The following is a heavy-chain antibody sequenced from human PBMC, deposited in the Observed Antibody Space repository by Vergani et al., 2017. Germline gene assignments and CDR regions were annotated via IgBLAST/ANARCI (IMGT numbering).Heavy chain of an antibody. V-gene: IGHV3-23*01. Sequence: EVQLLESGGGLVQPGGSLRLSCAASGFTFSSYAMSWVRQAPGKGLEWVSAISGSGGSTYYADSVKGRFTISRDNSKNTLYLQMNSLRAEDTAVYYCAKDHYSGDFFYYYMDVWGKGTTVTVSS. CDR3: AKDHYSGDFFYYYMDV. CDR1: GFTFSSYA. J-gene: IGHJ6*03. CDR2: ISGSGGST. D-gene: IGHD3-10*01.